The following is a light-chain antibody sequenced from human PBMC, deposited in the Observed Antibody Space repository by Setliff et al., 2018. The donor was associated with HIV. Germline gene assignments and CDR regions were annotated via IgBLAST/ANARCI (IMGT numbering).Light chain of an antibody. V-gene: IGLV2-14*01. CDR2: DVG. CDR3: SSYTSSNTFYV. Sequence: QSALTQPASVSGSPGQSITISCTETGSDVAGYTYVSWYQQHPGKAPKLIIYDVGKRPSGVSNRFSGSKSGNTASLTISGPQAEDEADYYCSSYTSSNTFYVFATGTKVTVL. J-gene: IGLJ1*01. CDR1: GSDVAGYTY.